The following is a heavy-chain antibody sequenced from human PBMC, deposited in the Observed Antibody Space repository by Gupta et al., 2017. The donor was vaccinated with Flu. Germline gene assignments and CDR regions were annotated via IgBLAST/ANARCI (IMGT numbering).Heavy chain of an antibody. D-gene: IGHD1-7*01. Sequence: EVQLVESGGDLVQPGGCLRLSCAASRFTFKSYSMKWGRQAPGKGLEWGSTSRGSGGYIYYADSVKGRFTSSRDNAKNSLYLKMNSLRAEDTAVYYCAGEVLAGTTAYDYWGQGTLVTVSS. CDR1: RFTFKSYS. J-gene: IGHJ4*02. CDR2: SRGSGGYI. V-gene: IGHV3-21*01. CDR3: AGEVLAGTTAYDY.